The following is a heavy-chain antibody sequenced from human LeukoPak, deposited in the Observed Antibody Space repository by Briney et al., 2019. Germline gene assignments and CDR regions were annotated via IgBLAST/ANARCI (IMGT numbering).Heavy chain of an antibody. CDR1: GGSISSGGYY. CDR3: ARDHSSGYNDY. V-gene: IGHV4-61*08. D-gene: IGHD3-22*01. J-gene: IGHJ4*02. Sequence: SETLSLTCTVSGGSISSGGYYWSWIRQHPGKGLEWIGYIHYSGSTNYNPSLKSRVTISVDTSKNQFSLKLSSVTAADTAVYYCARDHSSGYNDYWGQGTLVTVSS. CDR2: IHYSGST.